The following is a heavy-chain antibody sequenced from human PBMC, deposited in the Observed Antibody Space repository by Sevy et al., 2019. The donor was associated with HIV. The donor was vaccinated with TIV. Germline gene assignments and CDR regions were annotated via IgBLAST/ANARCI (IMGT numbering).Heavy chain of an antibody. Sequence: GGSLRLSCRVSGFSFQYSMNWVRQAPGKGLEWVSSISSSSNYIYYADSLKGRFTVSRDNAKNSVYLQMNSLRAEDTAVYYCARDRLELSYDSSGYSDAFDIWGQGTLVTVSS. J-gene: IGHJ3*02. CDR1: GFSFQYS. CDR2: ISSSSNYI. D-gene: IGHD3-22*01. CDR3: ARDRLELSYDSSGYSDAFDI. V-gene: IGHV3-21*01.